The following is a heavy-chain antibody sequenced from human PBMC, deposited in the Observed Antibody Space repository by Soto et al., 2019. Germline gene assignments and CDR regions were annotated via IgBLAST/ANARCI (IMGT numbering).Heavy chain of an antibody. D-gene: IGHD1-26*01. V-gene: IGHV4-59*01. J-gene: IGHJ6*01. Sequence: SETLSLTCTVSGGSISSYYWSWIRQPPGKGLEWIGYIYYSGSTNYNPSLKSRVTISVDTSKNQFSLKLSSVTAADTAVYYCARDGRINGMDVWAQGTTVTVSS. CDR2: IYYSGST. CDR3: ARDGRINGMDV. CDR1: GGSISSYY.